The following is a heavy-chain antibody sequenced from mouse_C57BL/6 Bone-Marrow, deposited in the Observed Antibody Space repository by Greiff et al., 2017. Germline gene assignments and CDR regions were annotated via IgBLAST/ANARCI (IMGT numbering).Heavy chain of an antibody. J-gene: IGHJ1*03. CDR1: GYTFTDYE. Sequence: QVQLQQPGAELVRPGASVTLSCKASGYTFTDYEMHWVKQTPVHGLEWIGAIDPETGGTAYNQKFTGKAILTADKSSSTAYMELRSLTSEDSAVYYCTRDGRGYFDVWGTGTTVTVSS. V-gene: IGHV1-15*01. CDR2: IDPETGGT. CDR3: TRDGRGYFDV. D-gene: IGHD2-3*01.